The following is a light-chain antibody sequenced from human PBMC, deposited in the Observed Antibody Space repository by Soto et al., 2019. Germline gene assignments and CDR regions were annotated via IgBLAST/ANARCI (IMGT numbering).Light chain of an antibody. CDR3: QKYDGAPLT. Sequence: DIQMTQSPSSLSASGGDRVTITCRAGQDINIYLAWYQQKPGKVPKLLISAASTLQSGVPSRFSGSGSGTDFTLTISSLQPEDVATYYCQKYDGAPLTFGGGTKVEIK. CDR2: AAS. V-gene: IGKV1-27*01. CDR1: QDINIY. J-gene: IGKJ4*01.